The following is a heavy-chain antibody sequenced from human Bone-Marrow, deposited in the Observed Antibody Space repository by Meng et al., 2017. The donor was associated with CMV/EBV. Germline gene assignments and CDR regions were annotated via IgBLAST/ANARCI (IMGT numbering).Heavy chain of an antibody. J-gene: IGHJ6*02. CDR1: GGTFSSYA. CDR2: IIPIFGTA. V-gene: IGHV1-69*05. Sequence: SVKVSCKASGGTFSSYAISWVRQAPGQGLEWMGGIIPIFGTANYAQKFQGRVTITTDESTSTDYMELSSLRSEDTAVYYCATPLRYCSSTSCYYGMDVWGQGTTVTVSS. CDR3: ATPLRYCSSTSCYYGMDV. D-gene: IGHD2-2*01.